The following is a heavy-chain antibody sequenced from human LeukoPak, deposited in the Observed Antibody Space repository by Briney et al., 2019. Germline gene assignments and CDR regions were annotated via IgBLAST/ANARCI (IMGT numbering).Heavy chain of an antibody. CDR1: GFTFDDYA. J-gene: IGHJ4*02. CDR3: ARGGRFGELSSSL. Sequence: GRSLRLSCAASGFTFDDYAMHWVRQAPGKGLEWVSGISWNSGSIGYADSVKGRFTISRDNAKNTLYLQLSSLRAEDTAVYYCARGGRFGELSSSLWGQGTLVTVSS. V-gene: IGHV3-9*01. D-gene: IGHD3-10*01. CDR2: ISWNSGSI.